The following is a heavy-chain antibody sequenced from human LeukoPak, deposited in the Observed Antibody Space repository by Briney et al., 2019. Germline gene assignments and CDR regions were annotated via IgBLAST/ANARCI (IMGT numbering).Heavy chain of an antibody. CDR1: GFTFSSYG. J-gene: IGHJ4*02. D-gene: IGHD3-22*01. CDR2: IRYDGSNK. CDR3: AKDHYYDSSSYDY. Sequence: GGSLRLSCAASGFTFSSYGMHWVRQAPGKGLEWVAFIRYDGSNKYYADSVKGRFTISRDNSKNTLYLQMNSLRAEDTAVYYCAKDHYYDSSSYDYWGQGTLVTVSS. V-gene: IGHV3-30*02.